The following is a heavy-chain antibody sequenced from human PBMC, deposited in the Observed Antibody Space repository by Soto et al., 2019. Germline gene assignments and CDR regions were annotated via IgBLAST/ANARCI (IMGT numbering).Heavy chain of an antibody. D-gene: IGHD6-13*01. CDR1: GYTFTSYA. V-gene: IGHV1-3*01. J-gene: IGHJ5*02. CDR2: INAGNGNT. Sequence: ASVKVSCKASGYTFTSYAMHWVRQAPGQRLEWMGWINAGNGNTKYSQKFQGRVTITRDTSASTAYMELSSLRSEDTAVYYCARDRRIAEAEVNGWLDPWGQGTLVTVSS. CDR3: ARDRRIAEAEVNGWLDP.